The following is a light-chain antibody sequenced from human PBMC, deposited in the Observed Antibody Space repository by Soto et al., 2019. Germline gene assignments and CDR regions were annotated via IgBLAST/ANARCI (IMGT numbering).Light chain of an antibody. V-gene: IGKV1-5*03. CDR2: KAS. Sequence: DIPMTQSPSTLSGSVGAKVTLPFRASQTISSWLAWYQQKPGKAPKLLIYKASTLKSGVPSRFSGSGSGTEFTLTISSLQPDDFATYYCQHYNSYSEAFGQVTKVDIK. CDR1: QTISSW. J-gene: IGKJ1*01. CDR3: QHYNSYSEA.